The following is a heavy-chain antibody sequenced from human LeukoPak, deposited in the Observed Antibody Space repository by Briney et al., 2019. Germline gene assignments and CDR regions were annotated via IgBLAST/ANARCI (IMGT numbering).Heavy chain of an antibody. J-gene: IGHJ4*02. Sequence: SETLSLTCTVSGGSISSYYWSWIRQPPGKGLEWIGYIYYSGSINYNPSLKSRVTISVDTSKNQFSLKLSSVTAADTAVYYCARGGPPSDHFDYWGQGTLVTVSS. CDR3: ARGGPPSDHFDY. CDR1: GGSISSYY. CDR2: IYYSGSI. D-gene: IGHD3-16*01. V-gene: IGHV4-59*08.